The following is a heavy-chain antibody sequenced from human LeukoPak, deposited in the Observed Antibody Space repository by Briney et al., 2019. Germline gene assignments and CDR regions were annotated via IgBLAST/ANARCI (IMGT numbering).Heavy chain of an antibody. Sequence: GGSLRLSCAASGFNFRNYGMHWVRQAPGKGLEWVAIMSYDGNNKYYADSVKGRFTISRDNSKNTLFLQINSLRAEDSAVYYCATDRERDPSVYYLVGGQGTLITVSS. J-gene: IGHJ4*02. V-gene: IGHV3-30*03. CDR1: GFNFRNYG. CDR2: MSYDGNNK. CDR3: ATDRERDPSVYYLV. D-gene: IGHD3-22*01.